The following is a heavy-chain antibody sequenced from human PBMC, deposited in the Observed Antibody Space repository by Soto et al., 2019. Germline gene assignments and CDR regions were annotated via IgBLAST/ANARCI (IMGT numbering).Heavy chain of an antibody. CDR1: GYTFTGYY. V-gene: IGHV1-2*02. J-gene: IGHJ6*02. D-gene: IGHD6-19*01. Sequence: WASVKVSCKASGYTFTGYYMHWVRQAPGQGLEWMGWINPNSGGTNYAQKFQGRVTMTRDTSISTAYMELSRLRSDDTAVYYCARDMYSSGWYLYYYYGMDVWGQGTTVTVSS. CDR2: INPNSGGT. CDR3: ARDMYSSGWYLYYYYGMDV.